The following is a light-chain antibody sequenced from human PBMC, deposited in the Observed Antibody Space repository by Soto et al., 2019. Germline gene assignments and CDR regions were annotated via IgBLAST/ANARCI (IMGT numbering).Light chain of an antibody. V-gene: IGKV1-5*01. CDR1: QSIGSW. CDR2: DAS. Sequence: DIQMTQSPSTLSASVGDTVTITCRASQSIGSWLAWYQQKTGKAPKLLIRDASSLESGVPSRFRGRGSATNFTLTISSLQPDDFATYYCQRYNSFSWTF. J-gene: IGKJ1*01. CDR3: QRYNSFSWT.